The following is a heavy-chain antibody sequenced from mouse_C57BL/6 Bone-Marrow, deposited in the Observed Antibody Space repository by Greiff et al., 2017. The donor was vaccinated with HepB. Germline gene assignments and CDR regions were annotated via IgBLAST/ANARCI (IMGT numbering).Heavy chain of an antibody. CDR3: ARKTDYSKGYYAVDY. Sequence: QVQLQQPGAELVKPGASVKLSCKASGYTFTSYWMHWVKQRPGQGLEWIGMIHPNSGSTNYNEKFKSKATLTVDKSSSTAYMQLSSLTSEDSAVYYCARKTDYSKGYYAVDYWGQGTSVTVSS. D-gene: IGHD2-5*01. CDR1: GYTFTSYW. CDR2: IHPNSGST. V-gene: IGHV1-64*01. J-gene: IGHJ4*01.